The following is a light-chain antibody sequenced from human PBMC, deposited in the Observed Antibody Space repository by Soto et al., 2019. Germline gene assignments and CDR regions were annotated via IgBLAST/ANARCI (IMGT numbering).Light chain of an antibody. CDR2: GNR. J-gene: IGLJ2*01. CDR1: SSNLGAGYD. CDR3: CSYAGSYT. V-gene: IGLV1-40*01. Sequence: QSVLTQPPSVSGAPGQRVTISCTGNSSNLGAGYDVHWYQQLPGAAPKLVIFGNRNRPSGVPDRFSGSKSGNTASLTISGLQAEDEADYYCCSYAGSYTFGGGTKLTVL.